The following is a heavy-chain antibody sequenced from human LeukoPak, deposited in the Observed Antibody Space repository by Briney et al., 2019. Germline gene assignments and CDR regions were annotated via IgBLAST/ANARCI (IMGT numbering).Heavy chain of an antibody. Sequence: SETLSLTCTVSGGSISGYYWSWIRQPPGRELEWIAHIYYSGNTNYNPSLKSRITISVDTSKNQFSLKLSSVTAADTAMYYCVRSGRRGYFFDYWGQGTLVTVSS. CDR2: IYYSGNT. V-gene: IGHV4-59*01. J-gene: IGHJ4*02. CDR1: GGSISGYY. CDR3: VRSGRRGYFFDY.